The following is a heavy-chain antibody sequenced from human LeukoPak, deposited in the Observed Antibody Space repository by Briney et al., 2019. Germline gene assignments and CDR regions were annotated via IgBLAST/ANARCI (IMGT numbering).Heavy chain of an antibody. V-gene: IGHV3-23*01. Sequence: SGGSLRLSCEASGFTFSTYAISWVRQAPGKGLEWVSNISPSGGSTYYADSVKGRFTISRDNSKNTLWLQMTSLRADDTALYFCAKTFRHGDYYFDSWGQGTLVTVSS. J-gene: IGHJ4*02. CDR3: AKTFRHGDYYFDS. CDR1: GFTFSTYA. CDR2: ISPSGGST. D-gene: IGHD4-17*01.